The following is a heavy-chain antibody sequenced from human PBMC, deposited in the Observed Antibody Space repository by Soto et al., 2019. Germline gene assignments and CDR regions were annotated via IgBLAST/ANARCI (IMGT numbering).Heavy chain of an antibody. D-gene: IGHD2-15*01. CDR2: IYHSGST. J-gene: IGHJ4*02. V-gene: IGHV4-38-2*01. Sequence: PSETLSLTCAVSGYSISSGYYWGWIRQPPGKGLEWIGSIYHSGSTYYNPSLKSRVTISVDTSKNQFSLKLSSVTAADTAVYYCEVVSPTASIDYWGQGTLVTVSS. CDR1: GYSISSGYY. CDR3: EVVSPTASIDY.